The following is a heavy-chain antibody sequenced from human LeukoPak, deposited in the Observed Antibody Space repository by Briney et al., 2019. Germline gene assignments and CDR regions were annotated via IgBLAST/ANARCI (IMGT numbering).Heavy chain of an antibody. Sequence: GGSLRLSCAASGFTFSNAWMSWVRRAPGKGLEWVGRIKSKTDGGTTDYAAPVKGRFTISRDDSKNTLYLQMNSLKTEDTAVYYCTTVGNIVVVTAINYWGQGTLVTVSS. CDR2: IKSKTDGGTT. J-gene: IGHJ4*02. D-gene: IGHD2-21*02. CDR1: GFTFSNAW. CDR3: TTVGNIVVVTAINY. V-gene: IGHV3-15*01.